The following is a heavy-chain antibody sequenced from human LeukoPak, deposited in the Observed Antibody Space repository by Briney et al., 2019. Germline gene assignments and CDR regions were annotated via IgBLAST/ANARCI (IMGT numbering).Heavy chain of an antibody. D-gene: IGHD2-21*02. CDR3: ARHGPYRVVTATFNFDY. CDR2: IYTSGST. Sequence: PSETLSLTCTVSGGSISSYYWSWIRQPAGKGLEWIGRIYTSGSTNYNPSLKSRVTMSVDTSKNQFSLKLSSVAAADTAVYYCARHGPYRVVTATFNFDYWGQGTLVTVSS. J-gene: IGHJ4*02. CDR1: GGSISSYY. V-gene: IGHV4-4*07.